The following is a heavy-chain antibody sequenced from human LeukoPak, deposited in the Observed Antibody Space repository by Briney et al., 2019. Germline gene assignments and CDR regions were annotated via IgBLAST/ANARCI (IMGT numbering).Heavy chain of an antibody. CDR3: ARDRSYYYDGGSFDY. Sequence: SETLSLTCTVSGGSLNDNFWSWIRQPPGQGLEWIGYIYYTGTTNYNPSLKSRVTISADTSKNQFSLRLSSVTAADTAVYYCARDRSYYYDGGSFDYWGQGTLVTVSS. D-gene: IGHD3-10*02. CDR2: IYYTGTT. V-gene: IGHV4-59*01. J-gene: IGHJ4*02. CDR1: GGSLNDNF.